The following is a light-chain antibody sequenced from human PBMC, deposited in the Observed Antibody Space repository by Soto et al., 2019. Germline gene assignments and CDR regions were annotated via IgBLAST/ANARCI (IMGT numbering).Light chain of an antibody. Sequence: EIVLTQSPGTLSLSPGERATLSCRASQSVSNTNLVWYQQKRGQAPRLLIYDASSRGTGVPDRFRGSGSGTDFPLTINRLEPEDFAVYFCQHYANSVWTFGQGTKVEIK. V-gene: IGKV3-20*01. CDR2: DAS. CDR3: QHYANSVWT. J-gene: IGKJ1*01. CDR1: QSVSNTN.